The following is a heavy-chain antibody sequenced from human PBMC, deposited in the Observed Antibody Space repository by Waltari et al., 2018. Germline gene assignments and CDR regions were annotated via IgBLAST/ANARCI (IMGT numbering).Heavy chain of an antibody. Sequence: EVQLVQSGAEVKKPGATVKISCKASGYTFTDYYMHWVQQAPGKGLEWMGRVDPEDGETIYAEKFQGRVTITADTSTDTAYMELSSLRSEDTAVYYCATGFVWWLRHSGVLDYWGQGTLVTVSS. CDR3: ATGFVWWLRHSGVLDY. D-gene: IGHD5-12*01. CDR2: VDPEDGET. CDR1: GYTFTDYY. V-gene: IGHV1-69-2*01. J-gene: IGHJ4*02.